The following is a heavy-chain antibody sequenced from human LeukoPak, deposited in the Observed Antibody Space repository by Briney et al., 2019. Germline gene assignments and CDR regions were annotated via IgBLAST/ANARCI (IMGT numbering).Heavy chain of an antibody. V-gene: IGHV3-74*01. D-gene: IGHD5-24*01. CDR1: GFTFSSYW. J-gene: IGHJ6*02. CDR2: INSDGSST. CDR3: ARDKSTDNDGMDV. Sequence: GGSLRLSCAASGFTFSSYWMHWVRQAPGKRLVWVSRINSDGSSTSYADSVKGRFTISRDNAKNTLYLQMNSLRAEDTAVYYCARDKSTDNDGMDVWGQGTTVTVSS.